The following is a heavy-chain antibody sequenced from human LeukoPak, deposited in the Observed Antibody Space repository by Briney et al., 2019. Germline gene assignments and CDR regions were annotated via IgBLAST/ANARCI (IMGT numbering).Heavy chain of an antibody. Sequence: PSETLSLTCTVSGGSISSSSYYWGWIRQPPGKGLEWIGSIYYSGSTYYNPSLKSRVTISVDTSKNQFSLKLSSVTAADTAVYYCARGPKESLGSYFDYWGQGTLVTVSS. CDR3: ARGPKESLGSYFDY. D-gene: IGHD3-16*01. V-gene: IGHV4-39*07. CDR1: GGSISSSSYY. CDR2: IYYSGST. J-gene: IGHJ4*02.